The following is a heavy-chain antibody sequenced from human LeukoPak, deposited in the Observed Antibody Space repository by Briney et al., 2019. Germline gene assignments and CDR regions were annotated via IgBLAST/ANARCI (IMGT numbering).Heavy chain of an antibody. D-gene: IGHD3-9*01. J-gene: IGHJ4*02. Sequence: SETLSLTCTVSGGSISSSSYYWGWIRQPRGKGLEWIGSIYYSGSTYYNPSLKSRVTISVDTSKNQFSLKLSSVTAADTAVYYCARAYYDILTGYYLFDYWGQGTLVTVSS. V-gene: IGHV4-39*01. CDR3: ARAYYDILTGYYLFDY. CDR1: GGSISSSSYY. CDR2: IYYSGST.